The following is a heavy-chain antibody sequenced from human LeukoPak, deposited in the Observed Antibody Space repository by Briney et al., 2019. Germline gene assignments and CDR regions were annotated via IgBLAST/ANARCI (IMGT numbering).Heavy chain of an antibody. CDR3: ARGLRRLGYNWFDP. CDR1: GGSFSGYY. D-gene: IGHD6-19*01. CDR2: INHSGST. V-gene: IGHV4-34*01. J-gene: IGHJ5*02. Sequence: SETLSLTRAVYGGSFSGYYWSWIRQPPGEGLEWIGEINHSGSTNYNPSLKSRVTISVDTSKNQFSLKLSSVTAADTAVYYCARGLRRLGYNWFDPWGQGTLVTVSS.